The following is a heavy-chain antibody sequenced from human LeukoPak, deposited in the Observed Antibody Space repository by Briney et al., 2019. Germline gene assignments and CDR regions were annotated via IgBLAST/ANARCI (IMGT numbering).Heavy chain of an antibody. D-gene: IGHD7-27*01. CDR1: GFTFSTYG. CDR2: ISPSGDIT. V-gene: IGHV3-23*01. CDR3: VRDLHWGGFDV. Sequence: GGSRRLSCAASGFTFSTYGMNWVRQAPGKGLEWVSCISPSGDITYYADSVMGRFRISRDNPKSTVSLQMSSLRAEDTALYYCVRDLHWGGFDVWGQGTMVTVSS. J-gene: IGHJ3*01.